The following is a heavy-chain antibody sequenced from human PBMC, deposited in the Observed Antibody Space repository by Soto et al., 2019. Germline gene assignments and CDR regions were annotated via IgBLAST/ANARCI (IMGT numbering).Heavy chain of an antibody. V-gene: IGHV3-66*01. CDR2: IYSGGST. D-gene: IGHD2-2*01. J-gene: IGHJ4*02. Sequence: EVQLVESGGGLVQPGGSLRLSCAASGFTVSSNYMSWVRQAPGKGLEWVSVIYSGGSTYYADSVKGRFTIPRDNSKNTLYLQMNSLRAEDTAVYYCARGPAAAYFDYWGQGTLVTVSS. CDR1: GFTVSSNY. CDR3: ARGPAAAYFDY.